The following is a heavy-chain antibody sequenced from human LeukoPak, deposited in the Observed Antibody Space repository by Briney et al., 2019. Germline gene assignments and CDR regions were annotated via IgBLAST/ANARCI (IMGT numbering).Heavy chain of an antibody. J-gene: IGHJ4*02. CDR2: FDPEDGET. CDR3: ATSSPHSSGWYYFDY. CDR1: GYTLTELS. Sequence: ASVMVSCKVSGYTLTELSMHWVRQAPGKGLEWMGGFDPEDGETIYAQKFQGRVTMTEDTSTDTAYMELSSLRSEDTAVYYCATSSPHSSGWYYFDYWGQGTLVTVSS. V-gene: IGHV1-24*01. D-gene: IGHD6-19*01.